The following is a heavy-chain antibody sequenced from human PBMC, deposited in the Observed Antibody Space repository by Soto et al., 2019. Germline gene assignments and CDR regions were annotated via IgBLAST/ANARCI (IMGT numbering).Heavy chain of an antibody. CDR1: GSSVSTSDYY. CDR2: LDYSGST. D-gene: IGHD2-2*01. V-gene: IGHV4-39*01. Sequence: QLQLQESGPGLVKPSETLSLTCTVSGSSVSTSDYYWSWVRQPPGQGLDWIGSLDYSGSTFYNLSPNTRPTLSVATSKTLFSLRVNSVTTADTAVSSGAGVVVPASLKSGFDSWAQGTLVTVAS. CDR3: AGVVVPASLKSGFDS. J-gene: IGHJ4*02.